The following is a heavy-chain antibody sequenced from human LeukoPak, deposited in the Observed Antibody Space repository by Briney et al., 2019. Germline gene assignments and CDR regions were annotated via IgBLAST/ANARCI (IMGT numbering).Heavy chain of an antibody. CDR3: ARQSGSYYYYGMDV. J-gene: IGHJ6*02. CDR1: GGTFSSYA. V-gene: IGHV1-69*01. Sequence: SVTVSCKASGGTFSSYAISWVRQAPGQGLEWMGGIIPIFGTANYAQRFQGRVTITADESTSTAYMELSSLRSEDTAVYYCARQSGSYYYYGMDVWGQGTTVTVSS. D-gene: IGHD3-10*01. CDR2: IIPIFGTA.